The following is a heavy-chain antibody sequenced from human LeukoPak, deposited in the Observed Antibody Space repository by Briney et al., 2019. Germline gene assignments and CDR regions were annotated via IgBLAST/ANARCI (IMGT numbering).Heavy chain of an antibody. Sequence: PGGSLRLSCAASGFIFSTYGMHWVRQRPGRGLEWLAFISYDGSYKSYADSVKGRFTISRDNPKNTLSLQMNSLSSEDTAVYYCGTRGCSGGSCYSADYWGQGTLVTVSS. CDR1: GFIFSTYG. J-gene: IGHJ4*02. V-gene: IGHV3-30*03. CDR2: ISYDGSYK. D-gene: IGHD2-15*01. CDR3: GTRGCSGGSCYSADY.